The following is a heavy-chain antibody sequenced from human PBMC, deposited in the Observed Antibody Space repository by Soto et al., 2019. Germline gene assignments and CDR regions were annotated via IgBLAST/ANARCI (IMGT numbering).Heavy chain of an antibody. CDR2: IHGSGGNT. CDR1: GFTFSSYA. J-gene: IGHJ4*02. CDR3: ARGKDRDTVTTFDY. D-gene: IGHD4-17*01. Sequence: PGGSLRLSCAASGFTFSSYAMNWVRQAPGKGLEWVAVIHGSGGNTCYADSVKGRFTISRDNSENTVYLQMSSLRAGDTAVYYCARGKDRDTVTTFDYWGQGTRVTVAS. V-gene: IGHV3-23*01.